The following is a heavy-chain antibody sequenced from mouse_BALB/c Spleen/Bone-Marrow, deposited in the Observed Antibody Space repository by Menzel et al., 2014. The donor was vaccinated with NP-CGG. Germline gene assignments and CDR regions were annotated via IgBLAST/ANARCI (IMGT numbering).Heavy chain of an antibody. CDR3: ARGLGLPFYAMDY. V-gene: IGHV1-77*01. Sequence: QVQLQQPGPELVKPGASVKMSCKASGYTFTDYVISWVKQRTGQGLEWIGEIYPGSGSTYYNEKFKGKATLTADKSSSTAYMQLSSLTSEDSAVYFCARGLGLPFYAMDYWGQGTSVTVSS. J-gene: IGHJ4*01. CDR2: IYPGSGST. CDR1: GYTFTDYV. D-gene: IGHD3-1*01.